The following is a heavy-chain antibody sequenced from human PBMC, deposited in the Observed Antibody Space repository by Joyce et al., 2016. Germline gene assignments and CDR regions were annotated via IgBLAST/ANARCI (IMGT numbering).Heavy chain of an antibody. CDR3: ARGSSGYYGSPPDY. CDR2: KYNGGSA. Sequence: QVQLQESGPGLVKPSQTLSLICNVSGGSISTGGYYWSWIRQHPGKGLEWIGYKYNGGSAYYNPPLKSRVTISVDTSKNQFSLKLSSVTAADTAVYYCARGSSGYYGSPPDYWGQGTLVTVSS. J-gene: IGHJ4*02. D-gene: IGHD3-10*01. CDR1: GGSISTGGYY. V-gene: IGHV4-31*03.